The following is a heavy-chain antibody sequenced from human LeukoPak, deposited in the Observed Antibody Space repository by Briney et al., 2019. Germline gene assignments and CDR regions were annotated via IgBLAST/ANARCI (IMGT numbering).Heavy chain of an antibody. V-gene: IGHV3-30*02. CDR1: GFTFSNYG. CDR2: IRYDRRNQ. Sequence: GGALRLSCAASGFTFSNYGMHWVRQAPGKGLEWVAFIRYDRRNQYYADSVKGRFTISRDNSKNTLYLQMNSLRAEDTAVYYCAKDPTLYGDDHWGQGTLVTVSS. CDR3: AKDPTLYGDDH. D-gene: IGHD4-17*01. J-gene: IGHJ4*02.